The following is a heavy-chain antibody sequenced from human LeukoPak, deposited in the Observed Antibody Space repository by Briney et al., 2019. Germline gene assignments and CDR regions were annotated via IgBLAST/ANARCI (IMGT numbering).Heavy chain of an antibody. CDR2: IYYSGST. CDR3: ARDSRDAYYYYYMDV. V-gene: IGHV4-59*02. D-gene: IGHD2-21*02. CDR1: GGSVSSYY. Sequence: PSETLSLICTVSGGSVSSYYWSWIRQPPGKGLEWIGYIYYSGSTNYNPSLKSRVTISVDTSKNQFSLKLSSVTAADTAVYYCARDSRDAYYYYYMDVWGKGTTVTVSS. J-gene: IGHJ6*03.